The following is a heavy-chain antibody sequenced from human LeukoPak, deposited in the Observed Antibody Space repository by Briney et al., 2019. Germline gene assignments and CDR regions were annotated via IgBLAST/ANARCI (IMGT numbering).Heavy chain of an antibody. CDR1: GFTFSTYA. V-gene: IGHV3-23*01. D-gene: IGHD4-11*01. J-gene: IGHJ4*02. CDR3: AQGGHDYNPFYY. Sequence: QPGGSLRLSCAASGFTFSTYAMGWVRQAPGEGLEWASSIKGGGGDPFYADSVRGRFTISRDKSKNTLYLQLNSLRAEDTAVYFCAQGGHDYNPFYYWGQGTLVTVSS. CDR2: IKGGGGDP.